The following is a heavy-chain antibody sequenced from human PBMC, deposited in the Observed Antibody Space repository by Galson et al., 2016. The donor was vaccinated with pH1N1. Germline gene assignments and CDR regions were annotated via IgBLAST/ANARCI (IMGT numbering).Heavy chain of an antibody. CDR1: GGSISSGIYY. CDR2: VYSSGTT. V-gene: IGHV4-61*02. Sequence: QVQLQESGPGLVKPSQTLSLTCTVSGGSISSGIYYWSWIRQPAGKGLEWIGLVYSSGTTNSNPSLKSRVSISADTAKNQFSLKLSSVTAVDTAVYYCARGGSEVLLSGEPHNWFDPWGQGILVTVSS. J-gene: IGHJ5*02. D-gene: IGHD3-10*02. CDR3: ARGGSEVLLSGEPHNWFDP.